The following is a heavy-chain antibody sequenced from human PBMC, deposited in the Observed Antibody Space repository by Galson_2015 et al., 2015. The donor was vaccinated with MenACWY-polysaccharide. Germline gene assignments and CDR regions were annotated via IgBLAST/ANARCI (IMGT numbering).Heavy chain of an antibody. J-gene: IGHJ4*02. Sequence: SLRLSCAASGFTFSSYSMNWVRQAPGKGLEWVSSISSSSSYIYYADSVKGRFTISRDNAKNSLYLQMKSLRAEDTAVYYCARDSYGDYAFDYWGQGTLVTVSS. D-gene: IGHD4-17*01. V-gene: IGHV3-21*01. CDR1: GFTFSSYS. CDR2: ISSSSSYI. CDR3: ARDSYGDYAFDY.